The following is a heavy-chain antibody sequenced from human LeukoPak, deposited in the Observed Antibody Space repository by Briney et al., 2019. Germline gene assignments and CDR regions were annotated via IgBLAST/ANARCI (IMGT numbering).Heavy chain of an antibody. V-gene: IGHV4-59*07. Sequence: PSDTLSLTCTVSGGSISSYYWSWIRHPPGKGLEWIGYISYSGSTNYNPSHKSRVTISVDTSKNKFSLKLSSVTAADTAVYYCARRSSAATVTNYYYGMDVWGQGTTDTVSS. D-gene: IGHD4-11*01. CDR2: ISYSGST. J-gene: IGHJ6*02. CDR3: ARRSSAATVTNYYYGMDV. CDR1: GGSISSYY.